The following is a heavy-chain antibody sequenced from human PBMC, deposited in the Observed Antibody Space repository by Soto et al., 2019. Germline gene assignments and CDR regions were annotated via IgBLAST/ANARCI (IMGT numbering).Heavy chain of an antibody. Sequence: QVPLVQSGAEVKKPGSSVKVSCKASGGTFSSYAISWVRQAPGQGLEWMGGIIPIFGTANYAQKFQGRVTITADKSTSTAYMELSSLRSEDTAVYYCARGIAARRPGGVYYYYGMDVWGQGTTVTVSS. CDR1: GGTFSSYA. CDR2: IIPIFGTA. V-gene: IGHV1-69*06. CDR3: ARGIAARRPGGVYYYYGMDV. D-gene: IGHD6-6*01. J-gene: IGHJ6*02.